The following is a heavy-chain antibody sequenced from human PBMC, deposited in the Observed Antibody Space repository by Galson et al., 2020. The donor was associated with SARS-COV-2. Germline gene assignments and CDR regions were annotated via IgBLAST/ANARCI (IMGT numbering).Heavy chain of an antibody. J-gene: IGHJ6*02. CDR2: IYSGGTT. CDR1: ELIVSNNY. CDR3: AREANHYAMDV. Sequence: GESLKISCAASELIVSNNYMNWVRQAPGKGLEWVSVIYSGGTTYYADSVRGRFTVSRDNSKNTLYLQMNNLIDEDTAVYYCAREANHYAMDVWGQGTTVTVSS. V-gene: IGHV3-53*01.